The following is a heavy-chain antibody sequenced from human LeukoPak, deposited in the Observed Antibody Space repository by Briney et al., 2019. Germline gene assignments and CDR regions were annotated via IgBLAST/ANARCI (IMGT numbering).Heavy chain of an antibody. D-gene: IGHD5-24*01. V-gene: IGHV4-34*01. CDR1: GGSFSGYY. CDR3: ARGRDGYNPGD. J-gene: IGHJ4*02. CDR2: INHSGST. Sequence: SETLSLTCAVYGGSFSGYYWSWIRQPPGKGLEWIGEINHSGSTNYNPSLKSRVTISVDTSKNQFSLKLSSVTAADTAVYYCARGRDGYNPGDWGQGTLVTVSS.